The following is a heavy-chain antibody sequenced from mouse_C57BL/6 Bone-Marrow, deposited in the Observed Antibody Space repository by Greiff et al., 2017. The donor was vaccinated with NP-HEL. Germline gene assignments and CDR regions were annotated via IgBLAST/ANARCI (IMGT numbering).Heavy chain of an antibody. CDR1: GYTFTSYW. Sequence: QVQLKQPGAELVKPGASVKVSCKASGYTFTSYWMHWVKQRPGQGLEWIGRIHPSDSDTNYNQKFKGKATLTVDKSSSTAYMQLSSLTSEDSAVYYCAMRDGYYTGDFDYWGQGTTLTVSS. V-gene: IGHV1-74*01. CDR3: AMRDGYYTGDFDY. D-gene: IGHD2-3*01. J-gene: IGHJ2*01. CDR2: IHPSDSDT.